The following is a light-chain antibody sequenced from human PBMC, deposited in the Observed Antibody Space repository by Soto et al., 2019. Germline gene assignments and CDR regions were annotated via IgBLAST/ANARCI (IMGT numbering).Light chain of an antibody. CDR2: AAS. J-gene: IGKJ5*01. CDR1: QGLSSD. CDR3: QQLNSYPIT. Sequence: DIQLTQSPSFLSASVGDRVTITCRASQGLSSDLAWYQQKPGKAPKLLIYAASTLQSGVPSRFSGSGSGTEFPLTISSLQPEYFATYYCQQLNSYPITFGQGTRLEIK. V-gene: IGKV1-9*01.